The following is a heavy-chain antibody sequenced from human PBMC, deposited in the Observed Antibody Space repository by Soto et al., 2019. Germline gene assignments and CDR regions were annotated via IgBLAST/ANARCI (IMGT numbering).Heavy chain of an antibody. CDR1: GYSFTNYW. CDR3: GIGAFYTFDV. Sequence: PGESLKICCKGSGYSFTNYWIGWVRQMPGRGLEWMGIIYPGDSDSRYSPSFQGQVTISADKSISTAYLQWNSLKASDTAMYYCGIGAFYTFDVWGQGTMVTVSS. V-gene: IGHV5-51*01. CDR2: IYPGDSDS. J-gene: IGHJ3*01. D-gene: IGHD2-21*02.